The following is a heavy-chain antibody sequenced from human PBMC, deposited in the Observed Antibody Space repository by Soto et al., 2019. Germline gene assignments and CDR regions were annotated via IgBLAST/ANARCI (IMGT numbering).Heavy chain of an antibody. CDR1: GFTLNNAW. J-gene: IGHJ6*02. CDR2: IKSKTDGGTT. CDR3: TRENVGVRQDALGRRAYYYYGMDL. Sequence: EVQLVESGGGLVKPGGSLRLSCAASGFTLNNAWMTWVRQAPGKGLEWVGHIKSKTDGGTTDYAAPVKGRFTISRDDSKNTQDLKKNSLNTDDTAMYYCTRENVGVRQDALGRRAYYYYGMDLWGQGTTVTVSS. V-gene: IGHV3-15*01. D-gene: IGHD3-10*01.